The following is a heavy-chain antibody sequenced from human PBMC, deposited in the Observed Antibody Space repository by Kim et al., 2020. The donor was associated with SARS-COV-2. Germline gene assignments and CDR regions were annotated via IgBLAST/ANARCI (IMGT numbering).Heavy chain of an antibody. J-gene: IGHJ4*02. CDR3: ARLRTYGSGSYSIDY. Sequence: ASVKVSCKASGYTFTSYAMHWVRQAPGQRLEWMGWINAGNGNTKYSQKFQGRVTITRDTSASTAYMELSSLRSEDTAVYYCARLRTYGSGSYSIDYWGQGTLVTVSS. V-gene: IGHV1-3*01. D-gene: IGHD3-10*01. CDR2: INAGNGNT. CDR1: GYTFTSYA.